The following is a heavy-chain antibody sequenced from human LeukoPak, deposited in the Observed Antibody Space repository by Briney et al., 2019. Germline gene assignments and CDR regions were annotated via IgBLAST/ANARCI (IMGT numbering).Heavy chain of an antibody. CDR1: GGSITNYY. CDR2: IYYSGST. CDR3: ARATSYTGHLGW. J-gene: IGHJ4*02. Sequence: SETLSLTCTVSGGSITNYYWSWIRQPPGKGLEWIGYIYYSGSTNYNPSLKSRVTISVDTSKNQFSLSLSSVTAADTAGYYCARATSYTGHLGWWGQGTLVTVSS. V-gene: IGHV4-59*08. D-gene: IGHD6-19*01.